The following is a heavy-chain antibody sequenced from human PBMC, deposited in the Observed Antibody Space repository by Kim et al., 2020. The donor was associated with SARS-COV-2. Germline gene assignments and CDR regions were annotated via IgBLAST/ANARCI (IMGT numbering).Heavy chain of an antibody. Sequence: GGSLRLSCAASGFTFSDYYMHWVRQAPGKGLVWVSRITGDGSRTNYADSVKGRFTISRDNAKNTLFLQMNSLRTEDTAVYYCTRDPRNKGFDPWGQGTLVTVSS. V-gene: IGHV3-74*01. CDR2: ITGDGSRT. CDR3: TRDPRNKGFDP. CDR1: GFTFSDYY. J-gene: IGHJ5*02.